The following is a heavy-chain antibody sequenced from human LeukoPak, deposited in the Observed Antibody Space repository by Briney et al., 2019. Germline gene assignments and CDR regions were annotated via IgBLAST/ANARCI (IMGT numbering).Heavy chain of an antibody. CDR2: INPSGGST. D-gene: IGHD2-15*01. Sequence: ASVKVSCKASGYTFTSCYMHWVRQAPGQGLEWMGIINPSGGSTSYAQKFQGRVTMTRDTSTSTVYMELSSLRSEDTAVYYCARSDTDIVVVVAALFYYYYGMDVWGQGTTVTVSS. J-gene: IGHJ6*02. CDR3: ARSDTDIVVVVAALFYYYYGMDV. CDR1: GYTFTSCY. V-gene: IGHV1-46*01.